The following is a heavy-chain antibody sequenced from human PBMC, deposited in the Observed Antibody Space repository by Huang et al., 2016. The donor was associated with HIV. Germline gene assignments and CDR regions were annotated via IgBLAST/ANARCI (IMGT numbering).Heavy chain of an antibody. J-gene: IGHJ5*02. V-gene: IGHV1-69*13. CDR3: ARTAYSYGFRQGYNWFDP. Sequence: QVLLVQSGAEVRKPGSSVKVSCTAFGGTFSSYAISWVRQAPGQGLEWMGGIIPIFGTANYTQKFQGRVTITGDESTNTGYMELTRLTSEDTAVYYCARTAYSYGFRQGYNWFDPWGQGTPVTVSS. CDR1: GGTFSSYA. D-gene: IGHD5-18*01. CDR2: IIPIFGTA.